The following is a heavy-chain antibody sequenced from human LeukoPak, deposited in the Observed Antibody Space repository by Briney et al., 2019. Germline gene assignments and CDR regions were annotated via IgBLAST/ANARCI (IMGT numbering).Heavy chain of an antibody. D-gene: IGHD2-8*01. V-gene: IGHV1-18*01. J-gene: IGHJ4*02. CDR2: ISAQHGQT. CDR3: VGSLGYCTSNVCYLKY. CDR1: GYTFTSYG. Sequence: ASVKVSCKASGYTFTSYGISWVRQAPGQGLEWMGWISAQHGQTEYAPNSQDRVTMTTDTYTNTAYMELRSLRSDDTAVYYCVGSLGYCTSNVCYLKYWGQGTLVTVSS.